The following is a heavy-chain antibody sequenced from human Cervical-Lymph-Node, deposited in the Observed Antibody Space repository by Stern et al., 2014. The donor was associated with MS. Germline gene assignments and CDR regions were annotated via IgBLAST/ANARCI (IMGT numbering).Heavy chain of an antibody. D-gene: IGHD6-13*01. CDR3: ANPIGSADHAFDS. V-gene: IGHV7-4-1*02. CDR2: INTRTGTP. CDR1: GYMFTKFA. J-gene: IGHJ4*02. Sequence: QVQLVQSGSAMKMPGASVKVSCKASGYMFTKFALNWVRQAPGQGLEWLGWINTRTGTPTYAQGFTGRFVFTLDSSVSTALLQITSLKAEDTAVYYCANPIGSADHAFDSWGQGTLVTVSS.